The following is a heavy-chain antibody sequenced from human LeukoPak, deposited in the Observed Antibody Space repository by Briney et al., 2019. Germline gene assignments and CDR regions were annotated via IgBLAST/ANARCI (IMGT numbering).Heavy chain of an antibody. Sequence: ASVKVSXKVSGYTLTELSMHWMRQAPGKGLEWMGGFDPEDGETIYAQKFQGRVTMTEDTSTDTAYMGLSSLRSEDTAVYYCATAGMATIMPLDYWGQGTLVTVSS. D-gene: IGHD5-24*01. CDR3: ATAGMATIMPLDY. J-gene: IGHJ4*02. V-gene: IGHV1-24*01. CDR2: FDPEDGET. CDR1: GYTLTELS.